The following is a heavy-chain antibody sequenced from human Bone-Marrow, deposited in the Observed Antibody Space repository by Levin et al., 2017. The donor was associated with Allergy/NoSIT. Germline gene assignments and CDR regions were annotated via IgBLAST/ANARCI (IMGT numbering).Heavy chain of an antibody. CDR2: ISWNSGSL. J-gene: IGHJ5*01. Sequence: GGSLRLSCAASGFTFDDYALHWVRQAPGKGLEWVSSISWNSGSLGYAESVKGRFTISRDNAKNSLYLQMNSLRPEDTAFYYCVKDSFYEWNGRNWFDSWGQGTLVTVSS. V-gene: IGHV3-9*01. CDR3: VKDSFYEWNGRNWFDS. CDR1: GFTFDDYA. D-gene: IGHD1-1*01.